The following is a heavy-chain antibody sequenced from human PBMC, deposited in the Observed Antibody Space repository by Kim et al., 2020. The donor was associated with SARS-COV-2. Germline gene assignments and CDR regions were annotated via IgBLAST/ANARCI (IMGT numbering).Heavy chain of an antibody. CDR2: INSGNGNV. J-gene: IGHJ4*02. D-gene: IGHD3-9*01. CDR1: GYSFGHYA. CDR3: ALQSSGRFFGWFFDC. Sequence: ASVKVSCKASGYSFGHYAVHWLRQSPGERLEWLGCINSGNGNVVYSQEFQGRVTFTRDTSATTAYMELNSLISEDTAFYFCALQSSGRFFGWFFDCWGQGTLVTVSS. V-gene: IGHV1-3*01.